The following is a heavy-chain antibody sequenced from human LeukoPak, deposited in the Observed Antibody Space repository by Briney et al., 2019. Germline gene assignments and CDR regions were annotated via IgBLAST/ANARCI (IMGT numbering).Heavy chain of an antibody. D-gene: IGHD6-6*01. CDR1: GFTFSSYA. Sequence: GRSLRLSCAASGFTFSSYAMSWVRQAPGKGLEWVSAISGSGGSTYYADSVKGRFTISRDNSKNTLYLQMNSLRAKDTAVYYCAKTHLVRYYYYYGMDVWGQGTTVTVSS. V-gene: IGHV3-23*01. J-gene: IGHJ6*02. CDR3: AKTHLVRYYYYYGMDV. CDR2: ISGSGGST.